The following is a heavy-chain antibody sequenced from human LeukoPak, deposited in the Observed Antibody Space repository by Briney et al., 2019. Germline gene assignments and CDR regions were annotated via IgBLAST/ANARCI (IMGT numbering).Heavy chain of an antibody. CDR2: IYSSGIT. J-gene: IGHJ3*01. D-gene: IGHD2-15*01. CDR3: ARDRAYCSGDNCDTGYALDF. Sequence: PSETLSLTCSVSGGSISSYYWSWIRQPAGKGLEWIGRIYSSGITNYNPSLNSRVTMSVDTSTNQFSLTLSSVTAADTAIYYCARDRAYCSGDNCDTGYALDFWGHGTLVTVSS. V-gene: IGHV4-4*07. CDR1: GGSISSYY.